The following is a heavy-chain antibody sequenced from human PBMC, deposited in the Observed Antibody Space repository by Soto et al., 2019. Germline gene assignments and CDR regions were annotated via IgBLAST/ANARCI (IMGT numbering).Heavy chain of an antibody. D-gene: IGHD4-17*01. V-gene: IGHV3-33*01. CDR2: IYYDGSNK. Sequence: QVPLVESGGGVVQPGRSLRLSCAASGFDFSAYGMHWVRQAPGKGLEWVAMIYYDGSNKYYADSVKGRFTISRDNSKNTLYLQMSSLRAEDTALYYCARVGGTVTSDYWCQGTLVTVSS. CDR3: ARVGGTVTSDY. J-gene: IGHJ4*02. CDR1: GFDFSAYG.